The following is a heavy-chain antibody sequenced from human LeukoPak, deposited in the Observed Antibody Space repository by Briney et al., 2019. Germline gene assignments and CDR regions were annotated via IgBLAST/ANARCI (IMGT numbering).Heavy chain of an antibody. J-gene: IGHJ5*02. D-gene: IGHD3-10*01. CDR2: IYYSGST. CDR1: GGSISSSGYY. CDR3: ARGDGGWFDP. Sequence: SETLSLTCTVSGGSISSSGYYWGWIRKPPGKGLEWIGSIYYSGSTYYNPSLKSRVTISVDTSKNQFSLKLSSVTAADTAVYYCARGDGGWFDPWGQGTLVTVSS. V-gene: IGHV4-39*07.